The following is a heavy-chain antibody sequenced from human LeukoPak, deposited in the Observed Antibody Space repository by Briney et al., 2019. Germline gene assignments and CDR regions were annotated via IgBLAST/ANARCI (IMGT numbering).Heavy chain of an antibody. CDR2: MYYSGST. J-gene: IGHJ4*02. CDR1: GDSISSYY. V-gene: IGHV4-59*01. CDR3: AKGGGSPTYYFDY. Sequence: SETLSLTCTVSGDSISSYYWSWIRQPPGKGLEWIGYMYYSGSTNYNPSLKSPVTISVDTSKNQFSLKLSSVTAAETAVYYCAKGGGSPTYYFDYWGQGTLVTVSS. D-gene: IGHD3-10*01.